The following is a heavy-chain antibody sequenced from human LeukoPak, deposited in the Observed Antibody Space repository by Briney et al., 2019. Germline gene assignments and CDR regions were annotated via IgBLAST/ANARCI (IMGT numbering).Heavy chain of an antibody. Sequence: GGTLRLSCAASGFTFSTYGMNWVRQGPGKGLVWVSRIYSDGSRTNYADSVKGRFTISGDNAKNTLYLQMNSLRAEDTAVYYCARSGRGGAFDIWGQGTMVTVSS. V-gene: IGHV3-74*01. J-gene: IGHJ3*02. D-gene: IGHD1-26*01. CDR3: ARSGRGGAFDI. CDR1: GFTFSTYG. CDR2: IYSDGSRT.